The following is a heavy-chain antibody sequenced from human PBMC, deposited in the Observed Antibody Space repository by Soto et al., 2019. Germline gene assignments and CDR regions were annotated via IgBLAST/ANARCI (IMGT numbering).Heavy chain of an antibody. CDR3: ARQGGALYSSSSPLDY. CDR2: IYYSGST. CDR1: GGSISSSSYY. J-gene: IGHJ4*02. Sequence: QLQLQESGPGLVKPSETLSLTCTVSGGSISSSSYYWGWIRQPPGKGLEWIGSIYYSGSTYYNPSLKSRVTISVDTSKNQFSLKLSSVTAADTAVYYCARQGGALYSSSSPLDYWGQGTLVTVSS. D-gene: IGHD6-6*01. V-gene: IGHV4-39*01.